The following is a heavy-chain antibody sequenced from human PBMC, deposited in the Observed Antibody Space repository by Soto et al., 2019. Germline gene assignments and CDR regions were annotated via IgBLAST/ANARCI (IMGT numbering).Heavy chain of an antibody. J-gene: IGHJ6*02. CDR2: SYYSGSA. CDR1: GGSISSGDYY. Sequence: PSETLSLTCTVSGGSISSGDYYWSWIRQPPGKGLEWLGYSYYSGSAYYNPSLKSRVTISVDTSKNQFSLKLSSVPPQDPAVYYSARAGVVIPSSVDYYYYGMDVWGQGPTVTASS. D-gene: IGHD3-22*01. V-gene: IGHV4-30-4*01. CDR3: ARAGVVIPSSVDYYYYGMDV.